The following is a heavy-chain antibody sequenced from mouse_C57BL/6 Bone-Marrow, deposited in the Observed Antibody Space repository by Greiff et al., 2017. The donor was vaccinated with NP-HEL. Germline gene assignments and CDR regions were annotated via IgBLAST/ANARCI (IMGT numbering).Heavy chain of an antibody. J-gene: IGHJ3*01. V-gene: IGHV14-1*01. CDR2: IDPEDGDT. D-gene: IGHD1-1*01. CDR3: TAFITTVEAWFAY. Sequence: EVKLMESGAELVRPGASVKLSCTASGFNIKDYYMHWVKQRPEQGLEWIGRIDPEDGDTEYAPKFQGKATMTADTSSNTAYLQLSSLTSEDTAVYYCTAFITTVEAWFAYWGQGTLVTVSA. CDR1: GFNIKDYY.